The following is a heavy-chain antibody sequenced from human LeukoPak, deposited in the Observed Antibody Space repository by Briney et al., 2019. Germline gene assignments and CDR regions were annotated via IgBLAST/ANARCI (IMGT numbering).Heavy chain of an antibody. Sequence: PGGSLRLSCAASGFTSSSYAMSWVRQAPGTGLEWVSAISGSGDTTYYTDSVKGRFTISRDKSKNTLYLQMNSLRAEDTAIYYCAKEAYDFWSGYSYYFDSWGQGTLVTVSS. D-gene: IGHD3-3*01. CDR3: AKEAYDFWSGYSYYFDS. V-gene: IGHV3-23*01. J-gene: IGHJ4*02. CDR1: GFTSSSYA. CDR2: ISGSGDTT.